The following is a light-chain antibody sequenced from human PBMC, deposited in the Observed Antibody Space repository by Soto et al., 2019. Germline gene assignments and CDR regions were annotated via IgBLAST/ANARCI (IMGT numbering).Light chain of an antibody. Sequence: EFVLTQSPVTLSLSPGEIATLSCSASQTVRNNYLGWYQQKPGQPPRLLIYDASSRATGIPDRFSGGGSGTDFPPTISRLEPEDFAVYYCQKFSSSPLNFGGGTKVDIK. CDR2: DAS. J-gene: IGKJ4*01. CDR1: QTVRNNY. CDR3: QKFSSSPLN. V-gene: IGKV3-20*01.